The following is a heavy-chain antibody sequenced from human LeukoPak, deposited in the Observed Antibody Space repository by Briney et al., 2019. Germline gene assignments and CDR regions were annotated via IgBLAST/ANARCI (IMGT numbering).Heavy chain of an antibody. J-gene: IGHJ4*02. Sequence: GRSLRLSCAASGFAFRSYGMHWVRQAPGKGLEWVAVISYDGSNKYYADSVKGRFTISRDNSKNTLYLQMNSLRAEDTAVYYCARARGSSHPPFDYWGQGTLVTVSS. D-gene: IGHD6-13*01. CDR2: ISYDGSNK. CDR3: ARARGSSHPPFDY. V-gene: IGHV3-30*03. CDR1: GFAFRSYG.